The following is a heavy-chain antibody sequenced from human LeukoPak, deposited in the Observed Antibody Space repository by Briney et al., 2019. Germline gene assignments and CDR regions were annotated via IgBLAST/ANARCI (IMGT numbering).Heavy chain of an antibody. J-gene: IGHJ4*02. CDR2: ISGSGGDT. D-gene: IGHD6-13*01. V-gene: IGHV3-23*01. Sequence: GGSLRLSCAAAGFTVSTSAMSWVRQGPGKGLEWVSGISGSGGDTYYADSVKGRFTISRDNSKSTLYLQMNSLRAEDTAVYSCAKDLLGVAAGNYWGQGTLVTVSS. CDR1: GFTVSTSA. CDR3: AKDLLGVAAGNY.